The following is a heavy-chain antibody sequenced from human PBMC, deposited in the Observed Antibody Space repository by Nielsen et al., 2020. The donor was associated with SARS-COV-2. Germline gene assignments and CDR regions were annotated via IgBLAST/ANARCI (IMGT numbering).Heavy chain of an antibody. CDR3: ARDYFGDYLDGFDI. V-gene: IGHV4-59*01. Sequence: SETLSLTCTVSGGSISDDYWSWIRQSPGKGLEWIGYVDDSGNTKYSPSLKSRVIISIDSSKNQFSLKLSSVTAADTALYFCARDYFGDYLDGFDIWGQGTMVTVSS. J-gene: IGHJ3*02. D-gene: IGHD4-17*01. CDR2: VDDSGNT. CDR1: GGSISDDY.